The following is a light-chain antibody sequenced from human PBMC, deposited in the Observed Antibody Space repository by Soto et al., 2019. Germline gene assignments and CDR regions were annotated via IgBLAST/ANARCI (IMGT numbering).Light chain of an antibody. V-gene: IGKV1-39*01. CDR1: QSISNY. J-gene: IGKJ1*01. CDR3: QQSYSTPRT. Sequence: DIQMTQSPSSLSASVGDRVTITCRASQSISNYLNWYQQKPGKAPKLLMFAASSLQSGVPSRFSGGGSGTDFPLTISSLQPEDFATYYCQQSYSTPRTFGQGTKVEIK. CDR2: AAS.